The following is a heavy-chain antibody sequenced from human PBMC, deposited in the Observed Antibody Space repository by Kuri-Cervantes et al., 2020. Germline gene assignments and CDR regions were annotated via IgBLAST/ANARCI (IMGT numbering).Heavy chain of an antibody. V-gene: IGHV3-30*19. CDR1: GFTFSSYG. J-gene: IGHJ5*02. D-gene: IGHD2-8*02. Sequence: LSLTCAASGFTFSSYGMHWVRQAPGKGLEWVAVIWYDGSNKYYADSVKGRFTISRDNSKNTLYLQMNSLRAEDTAVYYCARELGYCTGGVCPWGQGTLVTVSS. CDR2: IWYDGSNK. CDR3: ARELGYCTGGVCP.